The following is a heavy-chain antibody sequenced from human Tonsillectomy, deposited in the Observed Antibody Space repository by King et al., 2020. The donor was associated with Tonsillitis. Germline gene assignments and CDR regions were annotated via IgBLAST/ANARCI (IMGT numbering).Heavy chain of an antibody. V-gene: IGHV4-39*07. D-gene: IGHD3-3*01. CDR1: GGSISSSNYY. CDR3: ATMSIYWYFDL. Sequence: LQLQESGPGLVKPSETLSLTCTVSGGSISSSNYYWGWTRQPPGKGLEGIGSIYYRGTTYYNPSLKSRVIISLDTSKNQFSLKLSSVTAADTAVYYCATMSIYWYFDLWGRGTLVTVSS. J-gene: IGHJ2*01. CDR2: IYYRGTT.